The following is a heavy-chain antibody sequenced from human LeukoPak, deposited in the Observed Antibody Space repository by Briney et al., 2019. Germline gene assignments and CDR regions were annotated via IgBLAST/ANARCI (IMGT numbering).Heavy chain of an antibody. J-gene: IGHJ4*02. CDR1: GGSISSYY. V-gene: IGHV4-4*09. Sequence: PSETLSLTCTVSGGSISSYYWTWIRQPPGKRLEWIEYISSSGSTNYNPSLKSRVTISVDTSKNQFSLKLSSVTAADTAVYYCARINYSNFFDYWGQGTLVIVSS. D-gene: IGHD4-11*01. CDR2: ISSSGST. CDR3: ARINYSNFFDY.